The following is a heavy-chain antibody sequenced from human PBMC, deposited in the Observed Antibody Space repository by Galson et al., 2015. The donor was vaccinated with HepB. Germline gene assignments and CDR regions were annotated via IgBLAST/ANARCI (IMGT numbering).Heavy chain of an antibody. V-gene: IGHV1-24*01. J-gene: IGHJ4*02. Sequence: SVKVSCKVSGYTLTELSMHWVRQAPGKGLEWMGGFDPEDGETIYAQKFQGRVTMTEDTSTDTAYMELSSLRSEDTAVYYCATDRDYGDYVGYFDYWGQGTLVTVSS. CDR3: ATDRDYGDYVGYFDY. CDR2: FDPEDGET. D-gene: IGHD4-17*01. CDR1: GYTLTELS.